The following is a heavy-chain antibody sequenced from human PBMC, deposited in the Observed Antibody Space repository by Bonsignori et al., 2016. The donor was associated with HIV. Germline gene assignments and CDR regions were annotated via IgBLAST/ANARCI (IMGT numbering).Heavy chain of an antibody. D-gene: IGHD3-3*01. V-gene: IGHV3-30*02. CDR2: IRYDGSNK. Sequence: WIRQPPGKGLEWVAFIRYDGSNKYYADSVKGRFTISRDNSKNTLYLQMNSLRAEDTAVYYCAKDFITIFGVVASYFDYWGQGTLVTVSS. J-gene: IGHJ4*02. CDR3: AKDFITIFGVVASYFDY.